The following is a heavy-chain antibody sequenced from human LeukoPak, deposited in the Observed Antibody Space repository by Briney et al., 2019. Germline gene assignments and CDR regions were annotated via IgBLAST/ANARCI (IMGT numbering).Heavy chain of an antibody. J-gene: IGHJ3*02. CDR2: IYYSWST. CDR1: GGSISSSSYY. D-gene: IGHD3-3*01. Sequence: SETLSLTCTVSGGSISSSSYYWGWIRQPPGKGLEWIGSIYYSWSTYYNPSLKSRVTISVDTSKNQSSLKLSSVTAADTAVYYCARVSPTYYDFWSGYSGGDAFDIWGQGTMVTVSS. CDR3: ARVSPTYYDFWSGYSGGDAFDI. V-gene: IGHV4-39*07.